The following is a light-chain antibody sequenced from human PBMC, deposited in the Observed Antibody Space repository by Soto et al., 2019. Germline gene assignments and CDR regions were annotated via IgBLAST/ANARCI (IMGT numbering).Light chain of an antibody. J-gene: IGKJ5*01. V-gene: IGKV1D-12*01. Sequence: DIQMTQSPSSVSASVGSRFTISCQASQGISRSLAWYQQKQGKAPKLLIYAASSLQSGVPSRLRGSGFGTDFTITISSMQNEDSEIYYCQQADTFTITFGQGTRLEIK. CDR1: QGISRS. CDR2: AAS. CDR3: QQADTFTIT.